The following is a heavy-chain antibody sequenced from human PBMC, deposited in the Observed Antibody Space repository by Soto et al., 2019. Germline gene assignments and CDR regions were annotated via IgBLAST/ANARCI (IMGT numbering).Heavy chain of an antibody. Sequence: PGGSLRLSCAASGSTFSSYAMSWVRQAPGKGLEWVSVISGSGDSTYYADSVKGRFTISRDNSKNTLYVQMNSLRAEDTAVYYCAKDRFGELFADYWGQGTLVTVSS. CDR2: ISGSGDST. V-gene: IGHV3-23*01. D-gene: IGHD3-10*01. J-gene: IGHJ4*02. CDR3: AKDRFGELFADY. CDR1: GSTFSSYA.